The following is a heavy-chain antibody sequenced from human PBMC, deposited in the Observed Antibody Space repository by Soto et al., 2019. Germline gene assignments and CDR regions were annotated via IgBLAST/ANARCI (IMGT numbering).Heavy chain of an antibody. CDR2: ISWDGGIT. D-gene: IGHD3-9*01. Sequence: LRLSCAASGFSFDDYTMHWVRQGPGKGPEWISLISWDGGITDYSDSVKGRFISSRDNGKNSLFLEMNSLTSEDAAMYFCARDSYDILTGQKRYFDFWGQGTLVTVSS. V-gene: IGHV3-43*01. J-gene: IGHJ4*02. CDR3: ARDSYDILTGQKRYFDF. CDR1: GFSFDDYT.